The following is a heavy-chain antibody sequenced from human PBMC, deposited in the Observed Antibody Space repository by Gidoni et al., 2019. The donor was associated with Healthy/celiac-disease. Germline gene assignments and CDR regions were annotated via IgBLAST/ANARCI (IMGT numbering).Heavy chain of an antibody. J-gene: IGHJ6*02. D-gene: IGHD2-8*01. CDR3: AAAAYCTNGVCPNYYYYYGMDV. CDR2: IVVGSGNT. CDR1: GFTFTSSA. V-gene: IGHV1-58*01. Sequence: QMQLVQSGPEVQKPGTSVKVSCKASGFTFTSSAVQWVRQARGQRLEWIGWIVVGSGNTNYAQKFQERVTITRDMSTSTAYMELSSLRSEDTAVYYCAAAAYCTNGVCPNYYYYYGMDVWGQGTTVTVSS.